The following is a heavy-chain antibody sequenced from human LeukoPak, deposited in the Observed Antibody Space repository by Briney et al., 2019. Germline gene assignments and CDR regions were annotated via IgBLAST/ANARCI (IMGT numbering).Heavy chain of an antibody. CDR2: IKQDGSEK. D-gene: IGHD3-22*01. CDR1: GFTFSSYW. J-gene: IGHJ4*02. V-gene: IGHV3-7*01. Sequence: GGSLRLSCAASGFTFSSYWMSWVRQASGKGLEWVANIKQDGSEKYYVDSVKGRFTISRDNAKNSLYLQMNSLRAEDTAVYYCARGRSEYYYDSGGYINFDYWGQGTLVTVSS. CDR3: ARGRSEYYYDSGGYINFDY.